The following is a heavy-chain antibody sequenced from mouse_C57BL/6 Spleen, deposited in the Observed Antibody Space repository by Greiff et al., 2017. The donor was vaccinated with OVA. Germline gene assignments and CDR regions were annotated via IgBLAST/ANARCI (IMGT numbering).Heavy chain of an antibody. D-gene: IGHD1-1*01. CDR3: ARDYYGSSYAMDY. CDR2: INPSNGGT. V-gene: IGHV1-53*01. CDR1: GYTFTSYW. Sequence: QVQLQQPGTELVKPGASVKLSCKASGYTFTSYWMHWVKQRPGQGLEWLGNINPSNGGTTYNEKFKSKATLTVDNSSSTAYMQLSSLTAEDSAVYYCARDYYGSSYAMDYWGQGTSVTVSS. J-gene: IGHJ4*01.